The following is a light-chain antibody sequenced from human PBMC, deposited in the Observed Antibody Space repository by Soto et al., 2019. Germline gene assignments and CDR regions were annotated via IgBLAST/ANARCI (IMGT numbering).Light chain of an antibody. J-gene: IGLJ2*01. V-gene: IGLV1-47*01. CDR1: SPNIGSNF. Sequence: QSALTQPPSTSGAPGQRVAISCSGSSPNIGSNFVYWYQHLPGRAPRLLILRNDQRPSGVPDRFSGSKSGTSASLAISGLRSEDEADYYCASWDDSLRNVVFGGGTKLTVL. CDR2: RND. CDR3: ASWDDSLRNVV.